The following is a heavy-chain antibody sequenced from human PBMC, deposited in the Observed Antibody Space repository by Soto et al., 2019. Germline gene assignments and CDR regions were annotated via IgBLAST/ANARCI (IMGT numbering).Heavy chain of an antibody. CDR1: GFTFINYA. D-gene: IGHD3-16*01. V-gene: IGHV3-23*01. J-gene: IGHJ2*01. Sequence: EVQLLESGGGLVQPGGSLRLSCVGSGFTFINYAMNWVLQSPGKGLEWVSTISGGGDKTFDADTVKGRFTISRDNSKNAVNLQRNRLRADDTAVDYCARKVLGSTSRPDWWYFDLWGRGTLVTVSS. CDR2: ISGGGDKT. CDR3: ARKVLGSTSRPDWWYFDL.